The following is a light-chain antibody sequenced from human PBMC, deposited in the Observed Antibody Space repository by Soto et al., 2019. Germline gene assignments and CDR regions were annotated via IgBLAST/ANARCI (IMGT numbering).Light chain of an antibody. V-gene: IGLV2-14*01. Sequence: QSALTQPASVSRSPGQSITISCTGTSSDVGLYNYVSWYQHHPGKAPKLMIYEVSNRPSGVSDRFSASKSGNTASLTISGLQAEDESDYYCTAYASSTALVFGGGTKLTFL. J-gene: IGLJ3*02. CDR2: EVS. CDR3: TAYASSTALV. CDR1: SSDVGLYNY.